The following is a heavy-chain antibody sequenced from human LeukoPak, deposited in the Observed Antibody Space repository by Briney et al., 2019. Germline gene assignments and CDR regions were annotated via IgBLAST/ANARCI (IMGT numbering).Heavy chain of an antibody. CDR2: ISGSGVST. D-gene: IGHD3-22*01. Sequence: GGSLRLSCAASGFTFSSYGMTWVRQAPGKGLEWVSSISGSGVSTYYADSVKGRFTISRDYSRNTLFLQMSSLRAEDTAIYYCAKDYYYDNSGPEVWGQGTLVTVSS. CDR1: GFTFSSYG. CDR3: AKDYYYDNSGPEV. V-gene: IGHV3-23*01. J-gene: IGHJ4*02.